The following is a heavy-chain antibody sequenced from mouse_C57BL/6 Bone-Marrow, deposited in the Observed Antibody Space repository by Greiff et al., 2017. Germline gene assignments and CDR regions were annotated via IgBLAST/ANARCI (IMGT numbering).Heavy chain of an antibody. J-gene: IGHJ1*03. CDR1: GFSLTSYG. D-gene: IGHD2-5*01. CDR3: ATPTIVTPGYFDV. V-gene: IGHV2-2*01. CDR2: IWSGGST. Sequence: VMLVESGPGLVQPSQSLSITCTVSGFSLTSYGVHWVRQSPGKGLEWLGVIWSGGSTDYNAAFISRLSISKDNSKSQVFCKMNSLQADDTAIYYGATPTIVTPGYFDVWGTGTTVTVSS.